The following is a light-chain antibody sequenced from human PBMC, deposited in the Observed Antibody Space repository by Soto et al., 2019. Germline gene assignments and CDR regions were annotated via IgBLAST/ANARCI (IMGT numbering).Light chain of an antibody. V-gene: IGKV3-20*01. CDR2: GAS. CDR1: QRVCSSY. CDR3: QQYGSSPHT. Sequence: DIVLTQSPGTLSFSPGEKATLSCGARQRVCSSYSAWYQLKPGQAPRLLIYGASSRATGVPARFIGSGSGTEFTLTISRLEPEDFATYYWQQYGSSPHTFGQGTKLEIK. J-gene: IGKJ2*01.